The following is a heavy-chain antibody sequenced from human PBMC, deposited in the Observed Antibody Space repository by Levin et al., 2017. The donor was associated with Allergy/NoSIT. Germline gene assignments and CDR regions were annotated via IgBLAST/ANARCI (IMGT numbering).Heavy chain of an antibody. J-gene: IGHJ6*02. CDR1: GFTFSSYG. CDR2: IWYDGSNK. D-gene: IGHD1-1*01. Sequence: GGSLRLSCAASGFTFSSYGMHWVRQAPGKGLEWVAVIWYDGSNKYYADSVKGRFTISRDNSKNTLYLQMNSLRAEDTAVYYCARVIVSRDPGGSGMDVWGQGTTVTVSS. V-gene: IGHV3-33*01. CDR3: ARVIVSRDPGGSGMDV.